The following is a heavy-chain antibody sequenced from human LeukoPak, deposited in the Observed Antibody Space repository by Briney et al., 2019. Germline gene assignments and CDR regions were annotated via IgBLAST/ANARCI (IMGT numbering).Heavy chain of an antibody. D-gene: IGHD6-19*01. CDR1: GFTFSSYA. V-gene: IGHV3-30*04. J-gene: IGHJ4*02. Sequence: GGSLRLSCAASGFTFSSYAMHWVRQAPGKGLEWVAVISYDGSNKYYADSVKGRFTIPRDNSKNTLYLQMNSLRAEDTAVYYCAHCSGWYSHFDYWGQGTLVTVSS. CDR3: AHCSGWYSHFDY. CDR2: ISYDGSNK.